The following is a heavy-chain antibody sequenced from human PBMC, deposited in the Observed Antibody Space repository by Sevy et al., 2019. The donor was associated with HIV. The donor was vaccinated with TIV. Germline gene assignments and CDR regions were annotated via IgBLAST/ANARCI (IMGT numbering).Heavy chain of an antibody. CDR3: ARVTAVAALYFDY. V-gene: IGHV3-72*01. J-gene: IGHJ4*02. D-gene: IGHD6-19*01. CDR1: GFTFSDYY. Sequence: GGSLRLSCATSGFTFSDYYMDWVRQAPGKGLEWVGRIRNKPNIYTTEYAASVKGRFNISRDDSKNSLYLQMNSLKTEDTAVYYCARVTAVAALYFDYWGQGTLVTVSS. CDR2: IRNKPNIYTT.